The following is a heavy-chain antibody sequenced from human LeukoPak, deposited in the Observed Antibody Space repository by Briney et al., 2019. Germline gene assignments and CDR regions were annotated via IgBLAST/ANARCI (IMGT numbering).Heavy chain of an antibody. Sequence: SETLSLTCTVSGGSISSGSYYWSWIRQPAGKGLEWIGRIYASGSTNYNPSLKSRVTISVDTSKNRFSLKLSSVTAADTAVYYCARALVVPAATNWFDPWGQGTLVTVSS. CDR3: ARALVVPAATNWFDP. CDR2: IYASGST. D-gene: IGHD2-2*01. V-gene: IGHV4-61*02. J-gene: IGHJ5*02. CDR1: GGSISSGSYY.